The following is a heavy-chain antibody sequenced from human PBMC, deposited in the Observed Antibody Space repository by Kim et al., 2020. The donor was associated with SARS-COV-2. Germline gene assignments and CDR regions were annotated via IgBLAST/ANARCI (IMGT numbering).Heavy chain of an antibody. Sequence: VKGRFTIARDNAKNSLYLQMNSLRAEDTAVYYCARGDGSGSYYPEYYFDYWGQGTLVIVSS. V-gene: IGHV3-11*04. D-gene: IGHD3-10*01. CDR3: ARGDGSGSYYPEYYFDY. J-gene: IGHJ4*02.